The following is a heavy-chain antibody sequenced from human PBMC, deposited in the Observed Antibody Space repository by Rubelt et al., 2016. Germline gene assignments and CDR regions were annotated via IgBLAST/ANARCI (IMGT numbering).Heavy chain of an antibody. CDR2: IDSGGGRM. V-gene: IGHV3-23*03. CDR1: GFTFSQYE. J-gene: IGHJ6*02. D-gene: IGHD7-27*01. Sequence: EVQLVESGGGLIQPGGSLRLSCEAFGFTFSQYEMSWVRQAPGKGLEWVSYIDSGGGRMLFADSVKGRFTISRDNSKTTLSLQMHSLRAEDTAVYYCVKELGHYFGLDVWGQGTTVSVAS. CDR3: VKELGHYFGLDV.